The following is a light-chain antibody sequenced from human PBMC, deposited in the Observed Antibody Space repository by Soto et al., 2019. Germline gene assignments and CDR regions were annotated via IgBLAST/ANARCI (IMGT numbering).Light chain of an antibody. CDR3: ETWDSNSWV. CDR1: SGHSNYI. J-gene: IGLJ3*02. Sequence: QSVLTQSSSASASLGSSVKLTCTLSSGHSNYIIAWHQHQPGKAPRYLMKLEGSGSYNKGSGVPDRFSGSSSGADRYLTISNLQFDDEADYYCETWDSNSWVFGGGTQLTVL. CDR2: LEGSGSY. V-gene: IGLV4-60*02.